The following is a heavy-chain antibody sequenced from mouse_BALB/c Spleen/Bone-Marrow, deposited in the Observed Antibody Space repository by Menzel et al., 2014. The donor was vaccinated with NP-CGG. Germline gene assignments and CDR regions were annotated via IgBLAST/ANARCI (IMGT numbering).Heavy chain of an antibody. J-gene: IGHJ4*01. V-gene: IGHV1S16*01. CDR1: GYTFTSYY. CDR2: INPSNGGT. CDR3: SRGRRDALDY. Sequence: LVKXGASVKLSCKASGYTFTSYYMYWVIQRPGQGLEWFGEINPSNGGTNFNEKFKNKATLTVDKSSSTAYMQLSSLTSEDSAVYYCSRGRRDALDYWGQGTSVTVSS.